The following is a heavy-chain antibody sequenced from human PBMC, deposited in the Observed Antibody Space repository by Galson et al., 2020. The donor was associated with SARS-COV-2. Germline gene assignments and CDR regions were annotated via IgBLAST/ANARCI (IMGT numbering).Heavy chain of an antibody. V-gene: IGHV3-9*01. J-gene: IGHJ6*02. D-gene: IGHD3-10*01. Sequence: SLKISCAASGFTFDDYAMHWVRQAPGKGLEWVSGISWNSGSIGYADSVKGRFTISRDNAKNSLYLQMNSLRAEDTALYYCAKERVWFGTLTGMDVWGQGTTVTVSS. CDR3: AKERVWFGTLTGMDV. CDR2: ISWNSGSI. CDR1: GFTFDDYA.